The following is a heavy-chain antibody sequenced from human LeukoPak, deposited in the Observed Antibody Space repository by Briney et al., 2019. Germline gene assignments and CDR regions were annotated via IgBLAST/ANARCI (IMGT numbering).Heavy chain of an antibody. CDR1: GYTFTSYG. J-gene: IGHJ3*02. D-gene: IGHD6-19*01. Sequence: ASVKVSCKASGYTFTSYGISWVRQAPGQGLEWMGWINPNSGGTNYAQKFQGRVTMTRDTSISTAYMELSRLKSDDTAVYYCASSIAVAGNDAFDIWGQGTMVTVSS. CDR2: INPNSGGT. V-gene: IGHV1-2*02. CDR3: ASSIAVAGNDAFDI.